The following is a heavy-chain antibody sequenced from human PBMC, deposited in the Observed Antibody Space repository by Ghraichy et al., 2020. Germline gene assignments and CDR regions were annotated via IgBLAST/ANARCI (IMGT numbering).Heavy chain of an antibody. D-gene: IGHD3-16*01. J-gene: IGHJ4*02. CDR1: GFTFSSYG. Sequence: LSLTCAASGFTFSSYGMHWVRQAPGKGLEWVAVISYDGSNKYYADSVKGRFTISRDNSKNTLYLQMNSLRAEDTAVYYCAKDPQYLGMGTVGVDYWGQGTLVTVSS. CDR2: ISYDGSNK. CDR3: AKDPQYLGMGTVGVDY. V-gene: IGHV3-30*18.